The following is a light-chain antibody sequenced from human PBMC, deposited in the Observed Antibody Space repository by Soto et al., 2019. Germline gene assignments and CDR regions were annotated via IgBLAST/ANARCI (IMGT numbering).Light chain of an antibody. J-gene: IGKJ1*01. Sequence: EIVLTQSPATLSLSPGERATLSCRASQSVSSYLAWYQQKPGQAPRLLIYDASNRATGIPARFSGSGSGTDLPLTISSLGPEDFAVYYCQQRSNWPTTFGQGTKVEIK. CDR1: QSVSSY. CDR3: QQRSNWPTT. V-gene: IGKV3-11*01. CDR2: DAS.